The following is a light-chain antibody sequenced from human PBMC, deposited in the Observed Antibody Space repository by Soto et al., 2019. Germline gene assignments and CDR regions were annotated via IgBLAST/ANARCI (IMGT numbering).Light chain of an antibody. CDR1: SSDVGSYNL. Sequence: QSALTQPASVSGSPGQSITISCTGTSSDVGSYNLVSWYQQHTGKAPKLMIYDDNKRPSGVSNRFSGSKSGNTASLTISGLQAEDEADYHCCSYAGSSTLVFGGGTKLTVL. J-gene: IGLJ2*01. CDR3: CSYAGSSTLV. V-gene: IGLV2-23*01. CDR2: DDN.